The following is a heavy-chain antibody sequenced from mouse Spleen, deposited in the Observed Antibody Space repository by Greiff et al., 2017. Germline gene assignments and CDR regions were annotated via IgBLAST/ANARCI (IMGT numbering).Heavy chain of an antibody. CDR2: ISNLAYSI. CDR1: GFTFSDYG. V-gene: IGHV5-15*01. CDR3: ARGHDWYFDV. Sequence: EVKLVESGGGLVKPGGSLKLSCAASGFTFSDYGMAWVRQAPGKGPEWVAFISNLAYSIYYADTVTGRFTISRENAKNTLYLEMSSLRSEDTAMYYCARGHDWYFDVWGAGTTVTVSS. J-gene: IGHJ1*01.